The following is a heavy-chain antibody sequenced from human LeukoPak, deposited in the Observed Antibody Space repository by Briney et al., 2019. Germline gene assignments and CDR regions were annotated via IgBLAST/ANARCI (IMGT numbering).Heavy chain of an antibody. V-gene: IGHV3-74*01. CDR3: ARVPTVTTEDFDY. J-gene: IGHJ4*02. Sequence: GGSLRLSCAASGFTFSSYWMHWVRQAPGKGLVWVSRINSDGSSTSYADSVKGPFTISRDNAKNTLYLQMNSLRAEDTAVYYCARVPTVTTEDFDYWGQGTLVTVSS. CDR2: INSDGSST. D-gene: IGHD4-17*01. CDR1: GFTFSSYW.